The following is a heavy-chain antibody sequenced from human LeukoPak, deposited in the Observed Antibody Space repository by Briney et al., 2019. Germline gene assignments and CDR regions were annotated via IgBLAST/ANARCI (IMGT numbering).Heavy chain of an antibody. CDR3: ARGPPIVVVLAAKWLKGFYDP. CDR2: INHSGST. J-gene: IGHJ5*02. Sequence: SETLSLTCAVYGGSFSGYYWSWIRQPPGKGLEWIGEINHSGSTNYNPSLKSRVTISVDTSKNQFSLKLSSVTAADTAVYYCARGPPIVVVLAAKWLKGFYDPWGQGTLVTVSS. D-gene: IGHD2-2*01. V-gene: IGHV4-34*01. CDR1: GGSFSGYY.